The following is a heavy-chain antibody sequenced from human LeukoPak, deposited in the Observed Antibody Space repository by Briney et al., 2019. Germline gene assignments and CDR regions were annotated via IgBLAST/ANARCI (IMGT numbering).Heavy chain of an antibody. J-gene: IGHJ4*02. Sequence: GESLKISXKGSGYSFTSYWIGWVHQMPGKGLEWMGIIYPGDSDTRYSPSFQGQVTISADKSISTAYLQWSSLKASDTAMYYCARRLFDYGGNLYYFDYWGQGTLVTVSS. D-gene: IGHD4-23*01. V-gene: IGHV5-51*07. CDR2: IYPGDSDT. CDR3: ARRLFDYGGNLYYFDY. CDR1: GYSFTSYW.